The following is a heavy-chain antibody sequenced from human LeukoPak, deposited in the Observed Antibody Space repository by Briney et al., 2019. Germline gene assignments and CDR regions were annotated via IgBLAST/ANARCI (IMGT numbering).Heavy chain of an antibody. CDR1: GFTFSSYA. CDR2: MSYEGTNR. CDR3: AKDVERLDYFDY. D-gene: IGHD3-9*01. Sequence: GRSLRLSCAASGFTFSSYAMHWVRQAPGKGLEWVAVMSYEGTNRYYADSVKGRFTISRDNSKNTLYLLMNSLRAEDTAVYYCAKDVERLDYFDYWGQGTLVTVPS. V-gene: IGHV3-30*04. J-gene: IGHJ4*02.